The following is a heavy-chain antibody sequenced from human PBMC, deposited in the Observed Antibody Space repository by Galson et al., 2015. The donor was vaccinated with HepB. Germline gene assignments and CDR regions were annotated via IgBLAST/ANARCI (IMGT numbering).Heavy chain of an antibody. CDR2: INPSGGST. J-gene: IGHJ5*02. CDR3: ARRITMVRGVIITVAWFDP. V-gene: IGHV1-46*01. Sequence: SVKVSCKASGYTFTSYYMHWVRQAPGQGLEWMGIINPSGGSTSYAQKFQGRVTMTRDTSTSTVSLKLSSVTAADTAVYYCARRITMVRGVIITVAWFDPWGQGTLVTVSS. D-gene: IGHD3-10*01. CDR1: GYTFTSYY.